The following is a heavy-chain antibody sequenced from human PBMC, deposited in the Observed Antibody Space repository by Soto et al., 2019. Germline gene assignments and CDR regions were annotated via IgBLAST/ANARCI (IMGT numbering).Heavy chain of an antibody. Sequence: SENLSLSCAVSGGSISSSNWWSWVRQPPGMGLEWIGEIYHSGSTNYNPSLKSRVTISVDKSKNQCSLKLSSVTAADTAVYYCARSIVVVPAAPPDWFDPWGQGTLVTVSS. J-gene: IGHJ5*02. CDR2: IYHSGST. CDR1: GGSISSSNW. V-gene: IGHV4-4*02. D-gene: IGHD2-2*01. CDR3: ARSIVVVPAAPPDWFDP.